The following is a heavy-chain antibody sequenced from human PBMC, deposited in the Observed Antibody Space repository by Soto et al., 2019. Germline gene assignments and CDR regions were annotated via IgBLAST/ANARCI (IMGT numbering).Heavy chain of an antibody. CDR3: AHRPSSSWYESSFDY. Sequence: QITLKESGPTLVKPTQTLTLTCTFSGFSLSTSGVGVGWIRQPPGKALEWLALIYWNDDKRYSPSLKSRLTITKDTSKNQVVLTMTNIDPVDTATYYCAHRPSSSWYESSFDYWGQGTLVTVSS. CDR1: GFSLSTSGVG. V-gene: IGHV2-5*01. J-gene: IGHJ4*02. D-gene: IGHD6-13*01. CDR2: IYWNDDK.